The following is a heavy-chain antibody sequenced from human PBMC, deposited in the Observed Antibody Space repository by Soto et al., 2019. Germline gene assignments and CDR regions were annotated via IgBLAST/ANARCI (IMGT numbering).Heavy chain of an antibody. Sequence: EVQLVESGGDLVQPGGSLRLSCAASGFTFSNYWMHWVRQAPGKGLMWVSRMNTDGSRATYADSVQGRFGISRDNAKKTVYLQMNILRSEDTAVYYCARVKLGSYDWVDPWGQGTLVTVSS. V-gene: IGHV3-74*01. CDR3: ARVKLGSYDWVDP. D-gene: IGHD3-16*01. CDR2: MNTDGSRA. J-gene: IGHJ5*02. CDR1: GFTFSNYW.